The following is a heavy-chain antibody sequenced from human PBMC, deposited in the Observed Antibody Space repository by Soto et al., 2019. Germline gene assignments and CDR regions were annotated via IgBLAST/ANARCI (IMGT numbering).Heavy chain of an antibody. Sequence: PGGSLRLSCEASGFNFSSYGMHWVRQAPGKGLEWVAVISYDGSNKYYADSVKGRFTISRDNSKNTLYLQMNSLRAEDTAGYYGAKVSSSVGLDYWGQGTLVTVSS. J-gene: IGHJ4*02. CDR1: GFNFSSYG. D-gene: IGHD6-6*01. V-gene: IGHV3-30*18. CDR2: ISYDGSNK. CDR3: AKVSSSVGLDY.